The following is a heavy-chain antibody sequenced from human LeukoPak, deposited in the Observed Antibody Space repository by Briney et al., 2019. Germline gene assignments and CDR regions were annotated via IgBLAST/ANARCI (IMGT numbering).Heavy chain of an antibody. CDR1: GGSFSGYY. V-gene: IGHV4-34*01. D-gene: IGHD4-11*01. Sequence: SETLSLTCAVYGGSFSGYYWSWIRQPPGKGLEWIGEINHSGSTNYNPSLKSRVTISVDTSKNQFSLKLGSVTAADTAVYYCARLNFYSNYRRFDYWGQGTLVTVSS. J-gene: IGHJ4*02. CDR2: INHSGST. CDR3: ARLNFYSNYRRFDY.